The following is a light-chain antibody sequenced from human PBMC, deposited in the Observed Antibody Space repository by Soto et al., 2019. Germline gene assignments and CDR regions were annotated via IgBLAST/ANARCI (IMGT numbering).Light chain of an antibody. J-gene: IGKJ3*01. CDR2: GAS. CDR3: QQYAASPLT. CDR1: QSLDTYT. Sequence: EIVLTQSPVTLSLSPGEKATLSCRASQSLDTYTLAWYQQKPGQAPRLLIYGASTRAAAIPDRFIGSGSGTDFALSISRLEPEDFAVYYCQQYAASPLTFGPGTKVDF. V-gene: IGKV3-20*01.